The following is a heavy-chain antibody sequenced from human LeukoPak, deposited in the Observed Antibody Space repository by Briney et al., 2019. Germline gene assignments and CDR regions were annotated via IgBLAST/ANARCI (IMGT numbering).Heavy chain of an antibody. CDR3: ASDDDYDLFDY. CDR1: GGTFSSYA. J-gene: IGHJ4*02. CDR2: IIPIFGTA. D-gene: IGHD4/OR15-4a*01. V-gene: IGHV1-69*13. Sequence: ASVKVSCKASGGTFSSYAISWVRQAPGQGLEWMGGIIPIFGTANYAQKFQGRVTITADESTSTAYMELSSLRSEDTAVYYCASDDDYDLFDYWGQGTLVTVSS.